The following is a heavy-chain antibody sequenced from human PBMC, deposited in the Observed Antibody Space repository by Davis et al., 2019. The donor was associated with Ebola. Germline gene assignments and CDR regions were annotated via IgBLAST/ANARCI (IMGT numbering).Heavy chain of an antibody. D-gene: IGHD5-12*01. J-gene: IGHJ4*02. CDR1: GGSISSSSYY. Sequence: MPSETLSLTCTVSGGSISSSSYYWGWIRQPPGKGLEWIGSIYYSGSTYYNPSLKSRVTISVDTSKNQFSLKLSSVTAADTAVYYCPLMVADFDYWGQGTLVTVSS. CDR3: PLMVADFDY. CDR2: IYYSGST. V-gene: IGHV4-39*01.